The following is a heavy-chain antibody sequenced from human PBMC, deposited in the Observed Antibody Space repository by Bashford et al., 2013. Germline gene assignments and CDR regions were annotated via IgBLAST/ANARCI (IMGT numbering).Heavy chain of an antibody. J-gene: IGHJ6*01. D-gene: IGHD3-22*01. CDR2: IYPGDSDT. Sequence: WVRQMPGKGLEWMGIIYPGDSDTRYSPSFQGQVTISADKSISTAYLQWSSLKASDTAMYYCARRGAGGIVVAKHVDYYYGMDVVGAKGTTVTVSS. V-gene: IGHV5-51*01. CDR3: ARRGAGGIVVAKHVDYYYGMDV.